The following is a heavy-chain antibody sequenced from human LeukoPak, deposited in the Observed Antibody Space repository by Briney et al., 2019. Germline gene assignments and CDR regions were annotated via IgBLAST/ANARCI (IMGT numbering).Heavy chain of an antibody. CDR1: GFTFSSYG. CDR2: ISYDGSNK. V-gene: IGHV3-30*18. D-gene: IGHD3-22*01. CDR3: AKDHFIYDSSGYLDY. J-gene: IGHJ4*02. Sequence: GGSLRLSCAASGFTFSSYGMHWVRQAPGKGLEWVAVISYDGSNKYYADSVKGRFTISRDNSKDTLYLQMNSLRAEDTAVYYCAKDHFIYDSSGYLDYWGQGTLVTVSS.